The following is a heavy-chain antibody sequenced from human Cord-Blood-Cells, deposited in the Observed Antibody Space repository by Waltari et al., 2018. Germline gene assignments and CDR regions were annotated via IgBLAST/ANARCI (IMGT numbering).Heavy chain of an antibody. CDR3: ARVELGICDY. V-gene: IGHV7-4-1*02. CDR1: GYTFTSYA. J-gene: IGHJ4*01. D-gene: IGHD7-27*01. CDR2: INTNTGNR. Sequence: QVQLVQSGSELKKPGASVKVSCTASGYTFTSYAMNWVRQAPGQGLEWMGWINTNTGNRTYAQGFRGRCVLSLDSSVSRAYLQISSLKAEDIAVYYCARVELGICDYWGQGTLVTVSS.